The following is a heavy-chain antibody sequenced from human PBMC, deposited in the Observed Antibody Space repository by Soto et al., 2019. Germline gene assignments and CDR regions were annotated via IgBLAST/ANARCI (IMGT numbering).Heavy chain of an antibody. CDR1: GYTLTELS. V-gene: IGHV1-24*01. J-gene: IGHJ4*02. CDR3: ATPPRVGAIGVFDY. CDR2: FDPEDGET. D-gene: IGHD1-26*01. Sequence: GASVKVSCKVSGYTLTELSMRWVRQAPGKGLEWMGGFDPEDGETIYAQKFQGRVTMTEDTSTDTAYMELSSLRSEDTAVYYCATPPRVGAIGVFDYWGQGTLVTVSS.